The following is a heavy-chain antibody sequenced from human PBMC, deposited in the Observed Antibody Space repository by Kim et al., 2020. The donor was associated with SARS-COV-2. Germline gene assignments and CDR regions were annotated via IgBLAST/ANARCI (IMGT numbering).Heavy chain of an antibody. Sequence: VKGRFTISRDNSKNTLYLQMNSLRAEDTAVYYCAKDIHTYYYDSSGCFDIWGQGTMVTVSS. CDR3: AKDIHTYYYDSSGCFDI. D-gene: IGHD3-22*01. V-gene: IGHV3-23*01. J-gene: IGHJ3*02.